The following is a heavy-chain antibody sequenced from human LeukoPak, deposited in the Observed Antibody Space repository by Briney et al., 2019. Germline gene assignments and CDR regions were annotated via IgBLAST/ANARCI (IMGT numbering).Heavy chain of an antibody. V-gene: IGHV3-23*01. Sequence: GGSLRLSCAASGFTFSDSAMTWVRQAPGKGLEWVSSISGSGGTAYHADSVKGRFTISRDNSKKTLYLQMNNLRAEDTAFYYCAKDRGIVVVGRFDPWGQGTLVTVSS. CDR2: ISGSGGTA. J-gene: IGHJ5*02. D-gene: IGHD2-2*01. CDR1: GFTFSDSA. CDR3: AKDRGIVVVGRFDP.